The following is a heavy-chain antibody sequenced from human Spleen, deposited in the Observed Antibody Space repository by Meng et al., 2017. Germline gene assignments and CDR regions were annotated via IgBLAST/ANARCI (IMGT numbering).Heavy chain of an antibody. J-gene: IGHJ4*02. CDR3: ARGTPGRSYCDY. D-gene: IGHD3-10*01. CDR1: DYTFTGYG. V-gene: IGHV1-18*01. CDR2: LGAHPGDT. Sequence: QVQPVQSGPEVKKPGASVKVSCKASDYTFTGYGVCWVRQAPGQGLEWMAWLGAHPGDTSHAPKFVGRVTVTADTATATAYMELRSLRSDDTAVYYCARGTPGRSYCDYWGLGTLVTVSS.